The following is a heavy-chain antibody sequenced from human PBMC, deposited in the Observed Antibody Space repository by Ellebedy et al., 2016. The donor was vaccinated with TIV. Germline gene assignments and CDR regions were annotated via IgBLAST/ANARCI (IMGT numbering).Heavy chain of an antibody. CDR3: ATRSGVLAGTWMGEWFDP. CDR2: INHSGRT. J-gene: IGHJ5*02. Sequence: MPSETLSLTCAVYGGSFSDYYWSWIRQPPGKGLGWIGEINHSGRTNYNPSLKSRVTISVDTSKNQFSLKLSSVTAADTAVYYCATRSGVLAGTWMGEWFDPWGQGTLVTVSS. D-gene: IGHD6-19*01. CDR1: GGSFSDYY. V-gene: IGHV4-34*01.